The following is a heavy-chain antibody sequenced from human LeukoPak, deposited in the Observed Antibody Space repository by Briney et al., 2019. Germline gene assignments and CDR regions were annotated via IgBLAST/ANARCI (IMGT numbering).Heavy chain of an antibody. CDR2: ICYSGST. CDR3: ARSPRPVIAIPMVWFDP. Sequence: SETLSLTCTGSGGSISSYYWSWIRQPPAKGLERIGYICYSGSTNYNPSLKSRVTISVDTSKNQFSLKLSSVTAADTAVYYCARSPRPVIAIPMVWFDPWGQGTLVTVSS. CDR1: GGSISSYY. J-gene: IGHJ5*02. V-gene: IGHV4-59*01. D-gene: IGHD2-21*01.